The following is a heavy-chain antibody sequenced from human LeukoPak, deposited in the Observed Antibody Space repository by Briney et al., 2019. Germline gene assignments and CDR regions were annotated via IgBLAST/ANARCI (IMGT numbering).Heavy chain of an antibody. Sequence: GESLKISCKGSGYRFTDYWIGWVRQMPGKGLEWMGIINPGDSDTRYSPSFQGQVTISADKSISTAYLQWSSLKASDTAMYYCASRVLMVYADAFDIWGQGTMVTVSS. D-gene: IGHD2-8*01. V-gene: IGHV5-51*01. CDR2: INPGDSDT. CDR1: GYRFTDYW. J-gene: IGHJ3*02. CDR3: ASRVLMVYADAFDI.